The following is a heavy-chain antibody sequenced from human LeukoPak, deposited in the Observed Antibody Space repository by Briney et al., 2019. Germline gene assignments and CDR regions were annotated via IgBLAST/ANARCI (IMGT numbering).Heavy chain of an antibody. V-gene: IGHV3-7*01. CDR2: IKQDGSQK. Sequence: GGSLRLSCAASGFTFSSCWMTWVRQAPGKGLEWVANIKQDGSQKNYVDSVKSRFIISRDNAKNSLYLQMNSLRAEDTAVYYCARDLPPDGPLDYWGQGTLVTVSS. CDR1: GFTFSSCW. J-gene: IGHJ4*02. CDR3: ARDLPPDGPLDY.